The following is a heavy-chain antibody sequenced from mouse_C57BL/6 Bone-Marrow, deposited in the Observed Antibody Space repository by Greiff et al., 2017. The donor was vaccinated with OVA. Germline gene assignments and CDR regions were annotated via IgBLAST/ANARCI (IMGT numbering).Heavy chain of an antibody. CDR2: IDPENGDT. CDR3: TTNPGTDY. J-gene: IGHJ4*01. V-gene: IGHV14-4*01. Sequence: EVQLQQSGAELVRPGASVKLSCTASGFNIKDDHMHWVKQRPEQGLEWIGWIDPENGDTEYASKFQGKATITADTSSNTAYLQLSSLTSEDTAVYYCTTNPGTDYWGQGTSVTVSS. CDR1: GFNIKDDH. D-gene: IGHD3-3*01.